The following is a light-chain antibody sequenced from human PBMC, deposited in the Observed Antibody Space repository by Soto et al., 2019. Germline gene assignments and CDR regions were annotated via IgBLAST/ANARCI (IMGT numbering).Light chain of an antibody. CDR2: GAS. CDR3: QQYNNWPPGS. CDR1: QSVSIN. Sequence: EIVMTQSPATLSVSPGEGATLSCRASQSVSINLAWYQQKPGQAPRLLIFGASTRATGIPARFSGSGSGTQFTLTISSLQSEDFAVYYCQQYNNWPPGSFGQGTKVEIK. V-gene: IGKV3-15*01. J-gene: IGKJ1*01.